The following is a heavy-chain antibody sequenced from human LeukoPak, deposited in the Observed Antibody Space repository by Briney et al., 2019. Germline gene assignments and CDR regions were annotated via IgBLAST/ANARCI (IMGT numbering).Heavy chain of an antibody. J-gene: IGHJ4*02. Sequence: GASVKVSCKASGYTFTGYYMHWVRQAPGQGLEWMGWINPNSGGTNYAQKFQGRVTMTRDTSISTAYMELSRLRSDDTAVYYCARDEIVGATLGGVDYWGQGTLVTVSS. D-gene: IGHD1-26*01. CDR2: INPNSGGT. V-gene: IGHV1-2*02. CDR1: GYTFTGYY. CDR3: ARDEIVGATLGGVDY.